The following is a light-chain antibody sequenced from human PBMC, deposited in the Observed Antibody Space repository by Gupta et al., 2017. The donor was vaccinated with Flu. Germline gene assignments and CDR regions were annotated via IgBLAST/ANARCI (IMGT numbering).Light chain of an antibody. Sequence: NNVGGQEAHWQQQLQGQPPKVLTDGNNNRPSGVAEGVSASKSGNTASLTIAGLQPEEEADYYCSALDSSLNGWVFGGGTKVTVL. CDR1: NNVGGQE. J-gene: IGLJ3*02. CDR3: SALDSSLNGWV. V-gene: IGLV10-54*02. CDR2: GNN.